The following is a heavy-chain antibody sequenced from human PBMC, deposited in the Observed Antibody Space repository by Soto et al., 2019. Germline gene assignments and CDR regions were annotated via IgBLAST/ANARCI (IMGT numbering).Heavy chain of an antibody. CDR3: AAETDYYDNSGCYYGRTGFDY. D-gene: IGHD3-22*01. Sequence: SVKVSCKASGFTFTSSAVQWVRQARGQRLEWIGWIVVGSGNTNYAQKFQERVTITRDMSTSTAYMELSSLRSEDTAVYYCAAETDYYDNSGCYYGRTGFDYWGQGTLVTVSS. CDR2: IVVGSGNT. CDR1: GFTFTSSA. V-gene: IGHV1-58*01. J-gene: IGHJ4*02.